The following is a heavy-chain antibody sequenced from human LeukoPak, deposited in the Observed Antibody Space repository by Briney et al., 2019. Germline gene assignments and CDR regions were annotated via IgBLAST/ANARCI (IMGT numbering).Heavy chain of an antibody. D-gene: IGHD6-13*01. J-gene: IGHJ4*02. CDR3: ARALDPGYSSSWSTY. Sequence: PGGSLRLSCAASGFTFSSYSMNWVRQAPGKGLEWVSSISSSSSYIYYADSVKGRFTISRDNAKNSLYLQMNSLRAEDTAVYYCARALDPGYSSSWSTYWGQGTLVTVSS. CDR1: GFTFSSYS. CDR2: ISSSSSYI. V-gene: IGHV3-21*01.